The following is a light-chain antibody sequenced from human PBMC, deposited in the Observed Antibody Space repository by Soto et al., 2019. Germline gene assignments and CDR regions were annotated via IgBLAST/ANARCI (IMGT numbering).Light chain of an antibody. Sequence: EIVLTQSPGTLSLSPGERATLSCRASQSVSSSYLAWYQQKPGQAPRLLIYGASSRATGIPDRFSGSGSGTDFTLTIRRLEPEDFAVYYCQQYGSSPNTFGQRTKLEIK. CDR2: GAS. J-gene: IGKJ2*01. V-gene: IGKV3-20*01. CDR1: QSVSSSY. CDR3: QQYGSSPNT.